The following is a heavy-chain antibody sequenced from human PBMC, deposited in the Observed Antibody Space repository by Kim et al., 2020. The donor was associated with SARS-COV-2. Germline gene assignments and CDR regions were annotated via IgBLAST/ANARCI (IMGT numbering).Heavy chain of an antibody. CDR1: GFTFSTYA. D-gene: IGHD5-18*01. CDR3: AKGVRPTNGYSYHFEY. Sequence: GGSLRLSCAASGFTFSTYAIPWVRQVPGKGLEWVSTNGGSGVSTYYADSVKDRFTISRDNYKNTLYLQMNSLRAEDTAVYYCAKGVRPTNGYSYHFEYWG. V-gene: IGHV3-23*01. CDR2: NGGSGVST. J-gene: IGHJ4*01.